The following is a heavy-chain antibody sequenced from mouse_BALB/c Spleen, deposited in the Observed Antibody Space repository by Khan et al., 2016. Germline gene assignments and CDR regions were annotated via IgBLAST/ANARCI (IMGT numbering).Heavy chain of an antibody. D-gene: IGHD2-3*01. CDR2: VNPDNGVT. Sequence: VRLQQSGPELVKPGASVKMSCKASGYTFTSYVVHWVRQKPGQGLDWIGYVNPDNGVTRYNERFRGKATLTSDKSSSTAYMELSSLTSEDSAVYYCARSDGYYWYFDVWGAGTTVTVSS. J-gene: IGHJ1*01. CDR1: GYTFTSYV. V-gene: IGHV1S136*01. CDR3: ARSDGYYWYFDV.